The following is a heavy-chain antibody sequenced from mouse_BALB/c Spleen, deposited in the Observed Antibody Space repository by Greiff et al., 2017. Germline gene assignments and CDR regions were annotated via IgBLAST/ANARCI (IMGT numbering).Heavy chain of an antibody. Sequence: LQQPGSELVGPGASVKLSCKASGYTFTSYWMHWVKQRPGQGLEWIGNIYPGSGSTNYDEKFKSKATLTVDTSSSTAYMQLSSLTSEDSAVYYCTRGLRLYAMGYWGQGTSVTVSS. CDR1: GYTFTSYW. J-gene: IGHJ4*01. CDR3: TRGLRLYAMGY. V-gene: IGHV1S22*01. D-gene: IGHD2-2*01. CDR2: IYPGSGST.